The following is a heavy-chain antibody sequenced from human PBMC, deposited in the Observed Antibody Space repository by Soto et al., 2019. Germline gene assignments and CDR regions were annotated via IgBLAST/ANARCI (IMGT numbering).Heavy chain of an antibody. CDR2: IYYSGTT. V-gene: IGHV4-61*01. CDR3: ARDGPYSYGTPKAGNGADS. J-gene: IGHJ4*02. D-gene: IGHD5-18*01. CDR1: GGSVRSGSYY. Sequence: QVQLQDSGPGLVKPSETLSLTCTVSGGSVRSGSYYWSWIRQPPGKGLEWIGYIYYSGTTSYNPSHESRVNISVDTSMSQSSLKMSSVPAADTAVYYCARDGPYSYGTPKAGNGADSWGQGTLLTVSS.